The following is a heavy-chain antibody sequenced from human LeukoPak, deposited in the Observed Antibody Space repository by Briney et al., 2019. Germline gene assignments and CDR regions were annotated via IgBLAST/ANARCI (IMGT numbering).Heavy chain of an antibody. V-gene: IGHV3-30*02. Sequence: GGSLRLSCAASGFTFSKAWMSWVRQAPGKGLEWVAFIRNDGRNKYYTDSVKGRFTISRDNSKNTLYLQMNSLRAEDTAVYYCARVSDVYGSMDVWGKGTTVTVSS. J-gene: IGHJ6*03. CDR2: IRNDGRNK. CDR3: ARVSDVYGSMDV. D-gene: IGHD3-10*01. CDR1: GFTFSKAW.